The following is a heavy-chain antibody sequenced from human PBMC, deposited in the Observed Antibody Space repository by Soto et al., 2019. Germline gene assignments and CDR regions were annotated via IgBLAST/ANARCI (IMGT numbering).Heavy chain of an antibody. V-gene: IGHV4-31*03. D-gene: IGHD1-26*01. CDR1: GGSISSGGYY. CDR2: IYYSGST. CDR3: ARLPNSGSRQDLDY. Sequence: SETLSLTCTVSGGSISSGGYYWSWIRQHPGKGLEWIGYIYYSGSTYYNPSLKSRVTISVDTSKNQFSLKLSSVTAADTAVYYCARLPNSGSRQDLDYWGQGTLVTSPQ. J-gene: IGHJ4*02.